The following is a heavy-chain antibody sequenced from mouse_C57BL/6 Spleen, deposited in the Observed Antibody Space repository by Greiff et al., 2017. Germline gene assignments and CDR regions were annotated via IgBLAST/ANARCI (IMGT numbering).Heavy chain of an antibody. CDR3: ARSYGGPAMDY. Sequence: QVQLQQSGPELVKPGASVKISCKASGYAFSSSWMNWVKQRPGKGLEWIGRIYPGDGDTNYNGKFKGKATLTADKSSSTAYLQLSSLTSEDYAVDFCARSYGGPAMDYWGQGTSVTVSS. J-gene: IGHJ4*01. CDR2: IYPGDGDT. CDR1: GYAFSSSW. V-gene: IGHV1-82*01. D-gene: IGHD1-1*02.